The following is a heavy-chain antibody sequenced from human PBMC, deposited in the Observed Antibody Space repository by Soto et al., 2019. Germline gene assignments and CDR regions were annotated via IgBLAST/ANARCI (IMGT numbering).Heavy chain of an antibody. D-gene: IGHD1-26*01. CDR3: AYGGSYDGYFDF. V-gene: IGHV4-59*01. CDR1: GASIRNYY. CDR2: IYYSGST. Sequence: SETLSLTCTISGASIRNYYWSWVWQPPGKGLEWIGYIYYSGSTNYNPSLKSRVTMSVDTSKRQFSLKLSSVTAADTAVYYCAYGGSYDGYFDFWGQGALVTVSS. J-gene: IGHJ4*02.